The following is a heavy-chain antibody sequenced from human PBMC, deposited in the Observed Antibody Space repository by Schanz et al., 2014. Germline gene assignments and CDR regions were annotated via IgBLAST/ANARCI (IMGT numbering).Heavy chain of an antibody. J-gene: IGHJ3*02. V-gene: IGHV3-30*03. CDR3: ARLATSKSRLGDAVDI. CDR1: GFTFGNFG. Sequence: QVQLVESGGGVVQPGRSLRLSCAASGFTFGNFGLHWVRQAPGKGLNWVAVISSDGTNKYYADSVQGRFTLSKDFSKDTLYLQLTSLRPEDTAVYYCARLATSKSRLGDAVDIWGQGTMVTVSS. CDR2: ISSDGTNK. D-gene: IGHD6-6*01.